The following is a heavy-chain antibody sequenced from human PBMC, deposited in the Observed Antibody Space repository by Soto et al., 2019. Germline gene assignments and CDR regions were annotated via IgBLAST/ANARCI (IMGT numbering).Heavy chain of an antibody. CDR1: GGSISSYY. CDR2: IYYSGST. V-gene: IGHV4-59*01. CDR3: ARVWGGAFDI. J-gene: IGHJ3*02. Sequence: QVQLQESGPGLVKPSETLSLTCTVSGGSISSYYWSWIRQPPGKGLEWIGYIYYSGSTNDNPSLKSRVTISVDTSKNQFSLKLSSVTAADTSVYYCARVWGGAFDIWGQGTMGTVSS. D-gene: IGHD3-10*01.